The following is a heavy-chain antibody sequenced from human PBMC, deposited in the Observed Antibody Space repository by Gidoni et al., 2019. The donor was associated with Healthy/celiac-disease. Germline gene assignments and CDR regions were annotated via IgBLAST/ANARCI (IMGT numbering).Heavy chain of an antibody. V-gene: IGHV1-69*01. Sequence: QVQLVQSGAEVKKPGSSVKVSCKASGGTFSSYAISWGRQAPGQGLEWMGGIIPIFGTANYAQKFQGRVTITADESTSTAYMELSSLRSEDTAVYYCASNGGLSTGFPFYFDYWGQGTLVTVSS. CDR3: ASNGGLSTGFPFYFDY. CDR2: IIPIFGTA. CDR1: GGTFSSYA. D-gene: IGHD4-17*01. J-gene: IGHJ4*02.